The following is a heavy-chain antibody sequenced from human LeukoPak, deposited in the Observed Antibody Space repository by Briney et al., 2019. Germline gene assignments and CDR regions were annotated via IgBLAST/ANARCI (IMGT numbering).Heavy chain of an antibody. CDR2: INSDGSST. V-gene: IGHV3-74*01. J-gene: IGHJ6*03. CDR3: ARARIQLWPYYYMDV. CDR1: GFTFSSYW. Sequence: GSLRLSCAASGFTFSSYWMHWVRQAPGKGLVWVSRINSDGSSTSYADSVKGRFTISRDNAKNTLYLQMNSLRAEDTAVYYCARARIQLWPYYYMDVWGKGTTVTVSS. D-gene: IGHD5-18*01.